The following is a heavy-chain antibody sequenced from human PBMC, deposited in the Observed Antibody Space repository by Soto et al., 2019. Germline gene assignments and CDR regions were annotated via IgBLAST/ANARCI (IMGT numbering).Heavy chain of an antibody. CDR2: ISSSSSYK. CDR3: ARAYFYDSSGDDAFDI. J-gene: IGHJ3*02. Sequence: GALRLSCASXGFTLSSYSMNWVRQAPGKGLEWVSSISSSSSYKYYVDSVKGRFTISRDNAKNSLYLQMNSLRAEDTAVYYCARAYFYDSSGDDAFDIWGQGTMVTVSS. D-gene: IGHD3-22*01. CDR1: GFTLSSYS. V-gene: IGHV3-21*01.